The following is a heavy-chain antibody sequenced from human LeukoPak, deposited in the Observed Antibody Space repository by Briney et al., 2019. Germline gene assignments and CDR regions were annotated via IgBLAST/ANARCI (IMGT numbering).Heavy chain of an antibody. CDR3: ARDRRRRDGYNYGYYFDY. CDR1: GFTFSSYW. D-gene: IGHD5-24*01. CDR2: IKRDGSEK. Sequence: GSLRLSCAASGFTFSSYWMTWVRQAPGKGLEWVANIKRDGSEKHYVDSVKGRFTISRDNAKNSMFLQMNSLRAEDTAVYYCARDRRRRDGYNYGYYFDYWGQGTLVTVSS. V-gene: IGHV3-7*01. J-gene: IGHJ4*02.